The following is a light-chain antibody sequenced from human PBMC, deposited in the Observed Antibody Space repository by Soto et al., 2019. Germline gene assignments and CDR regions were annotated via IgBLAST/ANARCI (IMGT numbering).Light chain of an antibody. CDR3: CSYAGSSTYV. V-gene: IGLV2-23*02. Sequence: QSVLTQPASVSGSPGQANPNSCTGNSSYVGRYNLVSWYQQHPGKAPKLMIYEVSKRPSGVSNRFSGSKSGNTASLTISGLQAEDEADYYCCSYAGSSTYVFGTGTKVTVL. CDR1: SSYVGRYNL. CDR2: EVS. J-gene: IGLJ1*01.